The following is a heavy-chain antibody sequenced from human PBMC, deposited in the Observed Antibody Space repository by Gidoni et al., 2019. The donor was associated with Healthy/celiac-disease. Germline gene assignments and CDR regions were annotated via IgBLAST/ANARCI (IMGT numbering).Heavy chain of an antibody. CDR2: IYYSWST. J-gene: IGHJ6*02. D-gene: IGHD5-12*01. Sequence: QVHLQESGPGLVKPSETLSLTCTAPAGSISSYYWSWIRQPPGKGLERIGYIYYSWSTNYNTSLKSRVTISVDTSKNQFSLKRSSVTAADTAVYYCARDTSGYDLEYYYYGMDVWGQGTTVTVSS. V-gene: IGHV4-59*01. CDR3: ARDTSGYDLEYYYYGMDV. CDR1: AGSISSYY.